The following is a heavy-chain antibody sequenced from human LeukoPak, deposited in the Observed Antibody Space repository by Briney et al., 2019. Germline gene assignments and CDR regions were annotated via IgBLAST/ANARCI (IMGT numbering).Heavy chain of an antibody. CDR3: ARGSWIQLWSGGGAEYFQH. CDR2: INPNSGGT. CDR1: GYTFTGYY. V-gene: IGHV1-2*02. Sequence: ASVKVSCKASGYTFTGYYMHWVRQAPGQGLEWMGWINPNSGGTNYAQKFQGRVTMTRDTSISTAYMELSRLRSDDTAVYYCARGSWIQLWSGGGAEYFQHWGQGTLVTVSS. J-gene: IGHJ1*01. D-gene: IGHD5-18*01.